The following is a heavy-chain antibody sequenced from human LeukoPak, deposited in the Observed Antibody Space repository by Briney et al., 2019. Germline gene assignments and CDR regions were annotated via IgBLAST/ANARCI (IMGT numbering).Heavy chain of an antibody. V-gene: IGHV1-69*01. Sequence: ASVKVSRKASGGTFSSYAISWVRQAPGQGLEWMGGIIPIFGTANYAQKFQGRVTITADESTSTAYMELSSLRSEDTAVYYCARTYDSSGSVPPDYFDYWGQGTLVTVSS. CDR3: ARTYDSSGSVPPDYFDY. J-gene: IGHJ4*02. D-gene: IGHD3-22*01. CDR2: IIPIFGTA. CDR1: GGTFSSYA.